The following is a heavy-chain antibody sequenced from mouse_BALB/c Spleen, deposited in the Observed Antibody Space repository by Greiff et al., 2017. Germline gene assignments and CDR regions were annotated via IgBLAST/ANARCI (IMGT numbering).Heavy chain of an antibody. CDR3: ARRVWDAMDY. J-gene: IGHJ4*01. CDR1: GYTFTSYW. CDR2: IAPGSGST. V-gene: IGHV1S41*01. D-gene: IGHD2-10*02. Sequence: DLVKPGASVKLSCKASGYTFTSYWINWIKQRPGQGLEWIGRIAPGSGSTYYNEIFKGKATLTVDTSSSTAYIQLRSLSSEDSAVYFCARRVWDAMDYWGQGTSVTVSS.